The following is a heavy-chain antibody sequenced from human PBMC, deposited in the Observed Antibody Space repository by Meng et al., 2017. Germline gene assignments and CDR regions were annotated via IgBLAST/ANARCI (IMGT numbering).Heavy chain of an antibody. CDR2: IRSKAYGGTT. V-gene: IGHV3-49*03. Sequence: SLMISCTASEFNFGDYAMSWFRQAPGKGLEWVGFIRSKAYGGTTEYAASLKGRFTITRDDSKSIAYLRMNSLKTEDTAVYYCTRVLHVDTTWNFWGQGTLVTVSS. J-gene: IGHJ4*02. CDR3: TRVLHVDTTWNF. D-gene: IGHD1-14*01. CDR1: EFNFGDYA.